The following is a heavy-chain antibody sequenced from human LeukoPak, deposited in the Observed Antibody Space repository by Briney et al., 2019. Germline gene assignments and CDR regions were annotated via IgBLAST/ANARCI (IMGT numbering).Heavy chain of an antibody. CDR3: AREAAAGRETFDY. Sequence: GASVKVSCKASGYTFPSYDINWVRQATGQGLEWMGIINPSGGSTSYAQKFQGRVTMTRDTSTSTVYMELSSLRSEDTAVYYCAREAAAGRETFDYWGQGTLVTVSS. D-gene: IGHD6-13*01. CDR2: INPSGGST. J-gene: IGHJ4*02. CDR1: GYTFPSYD. V-gene: IGHV1-46*01.